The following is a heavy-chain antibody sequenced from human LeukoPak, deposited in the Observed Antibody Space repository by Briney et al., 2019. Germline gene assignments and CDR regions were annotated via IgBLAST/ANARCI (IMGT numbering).Heavy chain of an antibody. Sequence: ASVKVSCKASGYTFTSNYIHWVRQAPGQGLEWMGMIYPRDGSTSYAQKFQGRVTVTRDTSTSTVYMELSGLRSEDTAVYYCARDQKGFDYWGQGTLVTVSS. CDR1: GYTFTSNY. V-gene: IGHV1-46*01. J-gene: IGHJ4*02. CDR2: IYPRDGST. CDR3: ARDQKGFDY.